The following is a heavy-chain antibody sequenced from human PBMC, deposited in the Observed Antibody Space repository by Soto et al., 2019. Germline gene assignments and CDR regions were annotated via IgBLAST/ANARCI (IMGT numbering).Heavy chain of an antibody. CDR1: GFTFSAYV. V-gene: IGHV3-23*01. CDR3: AKEEMTFVEGY. J-gene: IGHJ4*02. D-gene: IGHD2-15*01. Sequence: EAQLLESGGDSAQPGGSLRLSCAASGFTFSAYVLNWVRQAPGKGLEWVSGSSGSGDVTYYADSVRGRFTISRDNSNNTLYLQMNRLRAEDTAIYDCAKEEMTFVEGYWGRGTLVTVSS. CDR2: SSGSGDVT.